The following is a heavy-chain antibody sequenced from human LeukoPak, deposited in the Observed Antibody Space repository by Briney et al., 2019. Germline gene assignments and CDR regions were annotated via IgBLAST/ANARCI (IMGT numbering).Heavy chain of an antibody. CDR3: ARREYQLLQNGGWFDP. CDR2: IYPGDSDT. D-gene: IGHD2-2*01. Sequence: GESLKISCKGSGSSFTSYWIGWVRQMPGKGLEWMGIIYPGDSDTRYSPSFQGQVTISADKSISTAYLQWSSLKASDTAMYYCARREYQLLQNGGWFDPWGQGTLVTVSS. V-gene: IGHV5-51*01. J-gene: IGHJ5*02. CDR1: GSSFTSYW.